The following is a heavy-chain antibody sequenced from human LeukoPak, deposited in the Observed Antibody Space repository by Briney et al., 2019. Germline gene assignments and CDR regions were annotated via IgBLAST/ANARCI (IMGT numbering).Heavy chain of an antibody. V-gene: IGHV3-11*05. Sequence: GGSLRLSCAASGCTFSDYHMTWIRQAPGKGLEWVSYISGSSIYTRYADSVKGRFTISRDNAKNSLYLQMNSLRAEDTALYYCVRDISGYYFDYWGQGTLVTVSS. D-gene: IGHD3-22*01. CDR3: VRDISGYYFDY. CDR2: ISGSSIYT. J-gene: IGHJ4*02. CDR1: GCTFSDYH.